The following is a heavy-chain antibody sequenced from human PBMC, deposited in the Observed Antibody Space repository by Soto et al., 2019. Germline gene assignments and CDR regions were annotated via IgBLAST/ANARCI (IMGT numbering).Heavy chain of an antibody. D-gene: IGHD2-21*01. CDR3: ARRTQRVNVVVSPSPSGDYYYYMDV. CDR1: GYTFTSYD. V-gene: IGHV1-8*01. J-gene: IGHJ6*03. Sequence: QVQLVQSGAEVKKPGASVKVSCKASGYTFTSYDINWVRQATGQGLEWMGWMNPNSGNTGYAQKFQGRVTMTRNTSISTAYMELSSMRSEDTAVHYCARRTQRVNVVVSPSPSGDYYYYMDVWGKGTTVTVSS. CDR2: MNPNSGNT.